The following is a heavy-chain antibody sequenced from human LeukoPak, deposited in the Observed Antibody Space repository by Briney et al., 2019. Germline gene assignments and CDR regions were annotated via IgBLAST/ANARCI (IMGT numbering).Heavy chain of an antibody. Sequence: ASVKVSCKASGYTFTGYYMHWVRQAPGQGLEWMGRINPNSGGTNYAQKFQGRVTMTRDTSISTAYMELSRLRSDDTAVYYCAREDLVGATKYDYWGQGTLVTVSS. CDR2: INPNSGGT. CDR3: AREDLVGATKYDY. J-gene: IGHJ4*02. V-gene: IGHV1-2*06. D-gene: IGHD1-26*01. CDR1: GYTFTGYY.